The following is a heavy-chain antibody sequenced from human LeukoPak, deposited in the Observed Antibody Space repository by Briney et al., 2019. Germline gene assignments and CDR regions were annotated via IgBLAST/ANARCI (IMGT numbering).Heavy chain of an antibody. D-gene: IGHD3-22*01. Sequence: PGGSLRLSCSASGFTFSSYWVTWVRQAPGKGLEWVANVKQDGSEKNYVDSVKGRFTISRDNAKNSLYLQMNSLRVDDTAVYYCARGWSGGNSGYINYWGHGTLVTVSS. V-gene: IGHV3-7*01. J-gene: IGHJ4*01. CDR2: VKQDGSEK. CDR3: ARGWSGGNSGYINY. CDR1: GFTFSSYW.